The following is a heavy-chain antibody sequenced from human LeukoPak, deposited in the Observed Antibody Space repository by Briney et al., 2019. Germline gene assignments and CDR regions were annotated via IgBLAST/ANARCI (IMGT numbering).Heavy chain of an antibody. D-gene: IGHD3-9*01. V-gene: IGHV3-15*01. J-gene: IGHJ5*02. CDR2: IKSKTDGGTT. CDR3: TTGPYYDILTGTNWFDP. CDR1: GFTFTNAW. Sequence: PGGSLRLSCAGSGFTFTNAWMSWVRQAPGKGLEWVGRIKSKTDGGTTDYVAPVKGRFTISRDDSKNTVYLQMNSLKTEDTAVYYCTTGPYYDILTGTNWFDPWGQGTLVTVSS.